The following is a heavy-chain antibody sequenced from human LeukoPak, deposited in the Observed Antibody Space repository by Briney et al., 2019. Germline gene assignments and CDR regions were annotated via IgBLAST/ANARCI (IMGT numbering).Heavy chain of an antibody. CDR2: ISKSGDHT. CDR3: ATSWGPDTSAFRWGRDGMDV. V-gene: IGHV3-23*01. J-gene: IGHJ6*02. D-gene: IGHD3-16*01. Sequence: TGGSLRLSCAVSGLTFNNYAMNWVRQAPGKGLEWVSAISKSGDHTYYAASAKGRFTIYRDNSKNTQYLQMNSLRAEDTAVYYCATSWGPDTSAFRWGRDGMDVWGQGTTVIVS. CDR1: GLTFNNYA.